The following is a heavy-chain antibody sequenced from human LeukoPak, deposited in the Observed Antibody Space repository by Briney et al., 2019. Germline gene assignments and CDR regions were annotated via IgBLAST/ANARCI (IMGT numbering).Heavy chain of an antibody. Sequence: ASVKVSCKASGYTFTGYYMHWVRQAPGQGLEWMGWINPNSGGTNYAQKFQGRVTMTMDTSISTAYMELSRLRSDDTAVYYCARDMDGYCSGGSCYFSLDYWGQGTLVTVSS. CDR3: ARDMDGYCSGGSCYFSLDY. J-gene: IGHJ4*02. D-gene: IGHD2-15*01. CDR1: GYTFTGYY. CDR2: INPNSGGT. V-gene: IGHV1-2*02.